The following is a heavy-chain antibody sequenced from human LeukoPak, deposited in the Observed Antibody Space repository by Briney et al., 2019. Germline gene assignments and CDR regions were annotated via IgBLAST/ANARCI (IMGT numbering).Heavy chain of an antibody. D-gene: IGHD3-22*01. V-gene: IGHV4-4*07. CDR1: GGSISSYY. CDR3: ARDYPYYYDSSGYYRVDAFDI. CDR2: IYTSGST. J-gene: IGHJ3*02. Sequence: PSETLSLTCTVSGGSISSYYWSWIRQPAGKGLEWVGRIYTSGSTNYNPSLKSRVTMSVDTSKNQFSLKLSSVTAADTAVYYCARDYPYYYDSSGYYRVDAFDIWGQGTMVTVSS.